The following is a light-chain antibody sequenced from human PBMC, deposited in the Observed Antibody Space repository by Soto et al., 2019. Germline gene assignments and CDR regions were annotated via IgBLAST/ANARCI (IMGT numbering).Light chain of an antibody. CDR3: QQYGSSPLVT. V-gene: IGKV3-20*01. CDR2: GAS. Sequence: EIVLTQSPGTLSLSPGERATLSCRASHSVSSSYLAWYQQKPGQAPRLLIYGASSRATGIPDRFSGSGSGTDFTLTISRLEPEDFAVYYCQQYGSSPLVTFGPGTKVDIK. CDR1: HSVSSSY. J-gene: IGKJ3*01.